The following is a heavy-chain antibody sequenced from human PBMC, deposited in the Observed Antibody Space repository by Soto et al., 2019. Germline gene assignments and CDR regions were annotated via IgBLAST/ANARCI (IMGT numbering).Heavy chain of an antibody. D-gene: IGHD5-12*01. J-gene: IGHJ6*02. CDR1: GFTFNSYW. CDR3: ARGGLHRSGYEYYYYYYGLDV. V-gene: IGHV3-7*03. CDR2: VQQDGSEK. Sequence: EGQLVESGGGLVQPGESLRLSCAGSGFTFNSYWMSWGRQAPGKGLEWVAKVQQDGSEKYYVDSVKGRFTISRDNAKNSVYLQMNSLRVEDTAVYYCARGGLHRSGYEYYYYYYGLDVWGQGTTVTVAS.